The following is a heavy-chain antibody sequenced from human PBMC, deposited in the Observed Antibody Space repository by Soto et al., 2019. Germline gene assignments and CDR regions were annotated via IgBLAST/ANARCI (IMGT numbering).Heavy chain of an antibody. J-gene: IGHJ6*02. CDR3: ARVMVRGLIINYYYGMDV. CDR2: IYYSGST. D-gene: IGHD3-10*01. Sequence: QVQLQESGPGLVKPSQTLSLTCTVSGGSISSGDYYWSWIRQPPGKGLEWIGYIYYSGSTYYNPSLKSRVTISVDTSKNQFSLKLSSVTAADTAVYYCARVMVRGLIINYYYGMDVWGQGTTVTVSS. V-gene: IGHV4-30-4*01. CDR1: GGSISSGDYY.